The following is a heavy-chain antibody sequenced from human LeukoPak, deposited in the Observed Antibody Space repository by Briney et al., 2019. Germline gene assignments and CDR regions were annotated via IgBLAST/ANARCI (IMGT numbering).Heavy chain of an antibody. J-gene: IGHJ4*02. CDR3: AKLGSYSSSWYLDY. D-gene: IGHD6-13*01. Sequence: GRSLRLSCAASGFTFSSYGMPWVRQAPGKGLEWVAVISYDGSNKYYADSVKGRFTISRDNSKNTLYLQMNSLRAEDTAVYYCAKLGSYSSSWYLDYWGQGTLVTVSS. V-gene: IGHV3-30*18. CDR2: ISYDGSNK. CDR1: GFTFSSYG.